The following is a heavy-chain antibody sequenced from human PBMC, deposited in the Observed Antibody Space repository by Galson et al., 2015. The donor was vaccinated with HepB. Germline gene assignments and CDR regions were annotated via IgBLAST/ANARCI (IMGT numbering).Heavy chain of an antibody. V-gene: IGHV3-74*01. CDR1: GLTFSRYW. Sequence: SLRLSCAASGLTFSRYWMHWVRQAPGKGLVWVSRIISDGSSASYADSVKGRFTISRDNAKNTLYLQMNSLRAEDTAVYYCASGGDSYSLSYWGQGALVTVSS. D-gene: IGHD2-21*01. CDR3: ASGGDSYSLSY. CDR2: IISDGSSA. J-gene: IGHJ4*02.